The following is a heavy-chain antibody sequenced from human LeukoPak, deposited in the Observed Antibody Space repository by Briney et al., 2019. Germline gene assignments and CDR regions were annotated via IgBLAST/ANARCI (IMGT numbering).Heavy chain of an antibody. J-gene: IGHJ4*02. Sequence: SETLSLTCTVSGGSISSGSYYWGWIRQPPGKGLEWIGSIYFSGTTYYNPSLKSRVTISLDTSKNQFSLKLSSVTAADTAVYYCARQPALTHSPFDYWGQGTLVTVSS. CDR3: ARQPALTHSPFDY. CDR1: GGSISSGSYY. CDR2: IYFSGTT. V-gene: IGHV4-39*01.